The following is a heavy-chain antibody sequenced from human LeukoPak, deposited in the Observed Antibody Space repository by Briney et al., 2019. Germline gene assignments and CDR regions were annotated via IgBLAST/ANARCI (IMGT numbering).Heavy chain of an antibody. CDR2: INPNDGDA. Sequence: ASVKVSCKASGYTFTGYYIHWVRQAPGQGLERMGQINPNDGDADYAQKFQGRVAMTWDTSINTAYMELSRLRSDDTAVYYCARRLAVDDAFDIWGQGTMVTVSS. CDR1: GYTFTGYY. CDR3: ARRLAVDDAFDI. D-gene: IGHD6-19*01. V-gene: IGHV1-2*06. J-gene: IGHJ3*02.